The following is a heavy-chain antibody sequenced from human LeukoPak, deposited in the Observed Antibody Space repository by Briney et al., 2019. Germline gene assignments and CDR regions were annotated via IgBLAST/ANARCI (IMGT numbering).Heavy chain of an antibody. D-gene: IGHD3-10*01. CDR1: GYTFIGYY. J-gene: IGHJ6*03. V-gene: IGHV1-2*02. Sequence: ASVKVSRKASGYTFIGYYMHWVRQAPGQGLEWMGWINPKSGGTKYAQKLQGRVTMTTDTSTSTAYMELRSLRSDDTAVYYCARDWSTYGSGSYYNRYYYYYYMDVWGKGTTVTVSS. CDR3: ARDWSTYGSGSYYNRYYYYYYMDV. CDR2: INPKSGGT.